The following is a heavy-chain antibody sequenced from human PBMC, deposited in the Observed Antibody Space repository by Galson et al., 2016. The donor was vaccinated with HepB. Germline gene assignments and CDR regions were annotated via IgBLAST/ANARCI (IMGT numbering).Heavy chain of an antibody. D-gene: IGHD3-16*01. CDR3: VRDMAPGGAGV. CDR2: IYYNSDRI. Sequence: SLRLSCAASGFTFDDSAMHRVRQTPGKGLEWVSGIYYNSDRIGYADSVRGRFTISRDNARNSLYLQMNSLEPEDSALYYCVRDMAPGGAGVWGQGTTVTVSS. V-gene: IGHV3-9*01. CDR1: GFTFDDSA. J-gene: IGHJ6*02.